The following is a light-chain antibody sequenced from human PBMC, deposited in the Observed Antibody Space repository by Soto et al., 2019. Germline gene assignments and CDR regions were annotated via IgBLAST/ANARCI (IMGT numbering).Light chain of an antibody. V-gene: IGLV2-14*01. CDR1: SSDVGGYNY. CDR2: EVS. CDR3: NSYTSTSTPYV. J-gene: IGLJ1*01. Sequence: QSALTQPASVSGSPGQSITISCTGTSSDVGGYNYVSWYQQHPGKAHKLMIYEVSNRPSGISIRFSGSKSGNTASLTISGLRAEDESDYYCNSYTSTSTPYVFGTGTKLTVL.